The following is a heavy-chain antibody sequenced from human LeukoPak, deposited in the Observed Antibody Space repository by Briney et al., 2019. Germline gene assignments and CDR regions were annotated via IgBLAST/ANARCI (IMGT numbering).Heavy chain of an antibody. Sequence: GASVKVSCKASGGTFSSYAISWVRQAPGQGLEWMGRIIPILGIANYAQKFQGRVTITADKSTSTAYMELSSLRSEDTAVYYCARVAGGGDYYYDHYDYWGQGTLVTVSS. D-gene: IGHD3-22*01. CDR3: ARVAGGGDYYYDHYDY. V-gene: IGHV1-69*04. J-gene: IGHJ4*02. CDR2: IIPILGIA. CDR1: GGTFSSYA.